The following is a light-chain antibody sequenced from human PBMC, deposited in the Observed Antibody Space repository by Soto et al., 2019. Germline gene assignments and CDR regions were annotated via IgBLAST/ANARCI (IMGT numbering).Light chain of an antibody. CDR1: SSDVDVYNY. J-gene: IGLJ2*01. CDR2: DVS. V-gene: IGLV2-14*01. Sequence: QSALTQPASVSGSPGQSITISCTGTSSDVDVYNYVSWYQQHPGKAPKLMIYDVSHRPSGVSNRFSGSKSDNTASLTISGLQAEDEADYYCSSYTSSSTLFGGGTKLTVL. CDR3: SSYTSSSTL.